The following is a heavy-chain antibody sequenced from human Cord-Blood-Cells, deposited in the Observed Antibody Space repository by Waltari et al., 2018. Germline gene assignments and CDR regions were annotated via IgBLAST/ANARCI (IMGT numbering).Heavy chain of an antibody. D-gene: IGHD1-26*01. V-gene: IGHV1-18*01. Sequence: QVQLVQSGAEVKKPGASVKVSCKASGYTYHRYGISWVRQAPGQGLEWMGWISAYNGNTNYAQKLQGRVTMTTDTSTSTAYMELRSLRSDDTAVYYCARVEFDSGSYYAFDIWGQGTMVTVSS. J-gene: IGHJ3*02. CDR1: GYTYHRYG. CDR2: ISAYNGNT. CDR3: ARVEFDSGSYYAFDI.